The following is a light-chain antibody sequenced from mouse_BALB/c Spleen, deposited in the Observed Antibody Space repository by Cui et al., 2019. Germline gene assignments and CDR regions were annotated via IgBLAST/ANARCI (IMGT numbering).Light chain of an antibody. CDR2: GTN. J-gene: IGLJ1*01. Sequence: QAVFTQESALTTSPGETVTLTCRSSTGAVTTSNYANWVQEKPDHLFTGLIGGTNNRAPGVPARFSGSLIGDKAALTITGAQTEDEAVYFCALWYSNHCWVFGGGTKLTVL. V-gene: IGLV1*01. CDR1: TGAVTTSNY. CDR3: ALWYSNHCWV.